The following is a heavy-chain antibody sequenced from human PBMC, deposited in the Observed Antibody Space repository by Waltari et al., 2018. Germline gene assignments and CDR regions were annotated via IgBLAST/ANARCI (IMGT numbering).Heavy chain of an antibody. CDR1: GFSFSSYW. J-gene: IGHJ3*02. Sequence: EVQLVESGGGLVQPGGSLRLSCAASGFSFSSYWMTWVRQAPGKGLAWVANKKEDGSQKYYGDSVKGRLTISRDNAENSLYLQMNSLRAEDTAVYYCARDPGRTGTDAYDIWGQGTMVTVSS. CDR3: ARDPGRTGTDAYDI. D-gene: IGHD1-1*01. CDR2: KKEDGSQK. V-gene: IGHV3-7*01.